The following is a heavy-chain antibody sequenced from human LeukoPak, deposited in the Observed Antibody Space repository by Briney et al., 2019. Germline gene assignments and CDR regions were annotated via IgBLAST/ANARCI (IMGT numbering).Heavy chain of an antibody. V-gene: IGHV4-34*01. CDR3: ARGSGRWLRDGMDV. CDR2: INHSGST. J-gene: IGHJ6*02. CDR1: GGSFSGYY. D-gene: IGHD5-12*01. Sequence: SETLSLTCAVYGGSFSGYYWSWIRQPPGKGLEWIGEINHSGSTNYNPSLKSRVTISVDTSKNQISLKLSSVTAADTAVYYCARGSGRWLRDGMDVWGQGTTVTVSS.